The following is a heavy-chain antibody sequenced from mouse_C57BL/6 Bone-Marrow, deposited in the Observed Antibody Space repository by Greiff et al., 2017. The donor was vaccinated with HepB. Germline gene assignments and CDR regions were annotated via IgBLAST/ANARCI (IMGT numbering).Heavy chain of an antibody. CDR1: GYTFTSYG. D-gene: IGHD2-14*01. V-gene: IGHV1-81*01. Sequence: QVQLKQSGAELARPGASVKLSCKASGYTFTSYGISWVKQRTGQGLEWIGEIYPRSGNTYYNEKFKGKATLTADKSSSTAYMELRSLTSEDSAVYFCARYRSYYHFDYWGQGTTLTVS. J-gene: IGHJ2*01. CDR2: IYPRSGNT. CDR3: ARYRSYYHFDY.